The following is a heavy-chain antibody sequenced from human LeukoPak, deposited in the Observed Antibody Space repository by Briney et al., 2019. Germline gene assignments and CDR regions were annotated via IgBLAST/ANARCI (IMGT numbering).Heavy chain of an antibody. CDR1: GYTFTGYY. Sequence: ASVKVSCKASGYTFTGYYMHWVRQAPGQGLEWMGWINPNSGGTNYAQKFQGRVTMTRDTSISTAYMELSRLRSDDTAVYYCARGAPRNRRPFISEYWGQGTLVTVSS. D-gene: IGHD2/OR15-2a*01. CDR3: ARGAPRNRRPFISEY. CDR2: INPNSGGT. V-gene: IGHV1-2*02. J-gene: IGHJ4*02.